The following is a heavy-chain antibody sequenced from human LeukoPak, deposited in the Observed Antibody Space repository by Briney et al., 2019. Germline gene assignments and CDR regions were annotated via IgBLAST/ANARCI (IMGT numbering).Heavy chain of an antibody. D-gene: IGHD5-24*01. V-gene: IGHV3-23*01. CDR2: ITKYDGRL. CDR1: GFGVHTFA. Sequence: GGSLRLSCAVSGFGVHTFAMSWVRLAPGKGLEWLASITKYDGRLYYAGSVRGRFTISRDTSQNELYLQMSSLRVDDSAIYYCAKDHSADGWPTFEYWGRGTLVSVSS. CDR3: AKDHSADGWPTFEY. J-gene: IGHJ4*02.